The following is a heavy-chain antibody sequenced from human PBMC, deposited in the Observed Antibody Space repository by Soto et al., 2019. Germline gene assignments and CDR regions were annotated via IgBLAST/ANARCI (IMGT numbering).Heavy chain of an antibody. CDR3: ARVDRLRSYYFDY. D-gene: IGHD4-17*01. CDR1: GGSISSGGYS. V-gene: IGHV4-30-2*01. Sequence: PSETLSLTCAVSGGSISSGGYSWSWIRQPPGKGLEWIGYIYYSGSTYYNPSLKSRVTISVDRSKNQFSLKLSSVTAADTAVYYCARVDRLRSYYFDYWGQGTLVTVSS. CDR2: IYYSGST. J-gene: IGHJ4*02.